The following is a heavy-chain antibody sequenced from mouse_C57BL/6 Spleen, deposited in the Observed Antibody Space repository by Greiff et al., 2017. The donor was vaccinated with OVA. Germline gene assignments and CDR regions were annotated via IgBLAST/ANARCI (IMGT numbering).Heavy chain of an antibody. CDR3: AKQDDYYFDY. Sequence: VKLVESGPGLVEPSQSLYITCTVSGFSLTSYGVSWVRQPPGKGLEWLGVIWGDGSTNYHSAIISRLSIRKDNSKSHVFLKLNSLQTDDTATYYCAKQDDYYFDYWGQGTTLTVSS. CDR1: GFSLTSYG. CDR2: IWGDGST. J-gene: IGHJ2*01. D-gene: IGHD2-4*01. V-gene: IGHV2-3*01.